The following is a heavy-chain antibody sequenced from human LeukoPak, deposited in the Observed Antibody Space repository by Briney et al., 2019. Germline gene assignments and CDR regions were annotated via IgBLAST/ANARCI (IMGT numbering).Heavy chain of an antibody. D-gene: IGHD2-15*01. CDR2: ISGSGGST. J-gene: IGHJ4*02. CDR1: GFTFSSYA. CDR3: AKGVGYCSGGSCQQFDY. V-gene: IGHV3-23*01. Sequence: PGGSLRLSCAASGFTFSSYAMSWVRQAPGKGLEWVSAISGSGGSTYYADSVKGRITISRDNSKNTLYLQMNSLRAEDTAVYYCAKGVGYCSGGSCQQFDYWGQGTLVTVSS.